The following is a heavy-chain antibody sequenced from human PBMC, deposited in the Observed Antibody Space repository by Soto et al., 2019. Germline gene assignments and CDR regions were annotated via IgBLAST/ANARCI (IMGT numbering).Heavy chain of an antibody. CDR3: ARVTSFYYGSGIGWFDP. V-gene: IGHV3-48*01. CDR2: ISSSSSTI. D-gene: IGHD3-10*01. J-gene: IGHJ5*02. Sequence: GGALRLSCAASGFTFSSYSMNWVRQAPGKELEWVSYISSSSSTIYYADSVKGRFTISRDNAKNSLYLQMNSLRAEDTAVYYCARVTSFYYGSGIGWFDPWGQGTLVTVSS. CDR1: GFTFSSYS.